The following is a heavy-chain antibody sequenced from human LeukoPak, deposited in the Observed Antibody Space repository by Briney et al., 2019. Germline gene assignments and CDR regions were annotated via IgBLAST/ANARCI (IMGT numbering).Heavy chain of an antibody. CDR2: INWNGGST. CDR1: GFTFSSYS. J-gene: IGHJ3*02. V-gene: IGHV3-20*01. Sequence: PGGSLRLSCAASGFTFSSYSMSWVRQAPGKGLEWVSGINWNGGSTGYADSVKGRFTISRDNAKNSLYLQMNSLRAEDTALYHCARGVDAFDIWGQGTMVTVSS. CDR3: ARGVDAFDI.